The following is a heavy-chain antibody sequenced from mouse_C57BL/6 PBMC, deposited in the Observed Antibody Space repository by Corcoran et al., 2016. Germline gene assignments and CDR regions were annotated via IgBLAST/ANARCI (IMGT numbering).Heavy chain of an antibody. V-gene: IGHV1-26*01. CDR1: GYTFTDYY. CDR3: ARKRSNTLDY. D-gene: IGHD2-5*01. CDR2: INPNNGGT. Sequence: EVQLQQSGPELVKPGASVKISCKASGYTFTDYYMNWVKQSHGKSLEWIGDINPNNGGTSYNQKFKGKATLTVDKSSSTAYMELRSLTSEDSAVYYCARKRSNTLDYWGQGTTLTVSS. J-gene: IGHJ2*01.